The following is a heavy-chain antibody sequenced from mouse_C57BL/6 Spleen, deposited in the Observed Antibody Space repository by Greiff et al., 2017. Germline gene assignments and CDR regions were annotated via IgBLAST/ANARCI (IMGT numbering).Heavy chain of an antibody. D-gene: IGHD1-1*01. V-gene: IGHV1-50*01. Sequence: QVQLQQSGAELVKPGASVKLSCKASGYTFTSYWMQWVKQRPGQGLEWIGEIDPSDSYTNYNQKFKGKATLTVDTSSSTAYMQLSSLTSEDSAVYYCAHYYYGSSYIDYWGQGTTLTVSS. CDR1: GYTFTSYW. J-gene: IGHJ2*01. CDR3: AHYYYGSSYIDY. CDR2: IDPSDSYT.